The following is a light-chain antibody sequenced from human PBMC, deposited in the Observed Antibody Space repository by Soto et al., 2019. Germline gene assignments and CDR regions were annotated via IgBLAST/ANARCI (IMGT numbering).Light chain of an antibody. CDR1: SRDIGTSNL. Sequence: QSALTRPASVSGSPGQSITISCTGTSRDIGTSNLVSWYQQYPGKAHNLMIYEVTKRPSGISYRFSGSKSGNTASLTISGLQPEDEADYSCYSFTGISTSLFVFGTGTKVTVL. CDR3: YSFTGISTSLFV. J-gene: IGLJ1*01. CDR2: EVT. V-gene: IGLV2-23*02.